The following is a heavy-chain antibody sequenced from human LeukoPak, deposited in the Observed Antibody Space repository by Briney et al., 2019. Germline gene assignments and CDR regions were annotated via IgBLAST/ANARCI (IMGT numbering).Heavy chain of an antibody. D-gene: IGHD4-23*01. V-gene: IGHV5-51*01. Sequence: GESLKISGKGSGYTFTNSWIVWVRQMPGEGLEWMGIIYPGDSDTRYSPSFQGQVTISADKSINTAYVQWSSLKASDSAIYYCATAVAQTHAFDFWGQGTMVTVSS. CDR2: IYPGDSDT. J-gene: IGHJ3*01. CDR1: GYTFTNSW. CDR3: ATAVAQTHAFDF.